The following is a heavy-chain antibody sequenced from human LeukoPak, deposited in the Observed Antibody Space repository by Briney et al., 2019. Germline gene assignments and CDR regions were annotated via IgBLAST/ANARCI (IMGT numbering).Heavy chain of an antibody. V-gene: IGHV4-34*01. D-gene: IGHD6-19*01. J-gene: IGHJ4*02. CDR3: ARLPAVAGAFDY. CDR1: GGSFSGYY. Sequence: PSETLSLTCAVYGGSFSGYYWSWISQPPGKWLEWIGEINHSGNTNYNPSLKSRVTISVDTSKNQFSLKLSSVTAADTAVYYCARLPAVAGAFDYWGQGTLVTVSS. CDR2: INHSGNT.